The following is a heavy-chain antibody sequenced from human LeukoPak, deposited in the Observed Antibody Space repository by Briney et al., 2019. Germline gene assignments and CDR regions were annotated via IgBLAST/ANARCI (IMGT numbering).Heavy chain of an antibody. V-gene: IGHV3-23*01. D-gene: IGHD1-26*01. J-gene: IGHJ3*02. CDR3: AKDRSSSGSYGDDFDI. CDR1: VFTFSSYA. Sequence: SGGSLRLSCGASVFTFSSYAMSWVPQAPGKGREWGSSISGSGGSKYYADSVKGRFTISRDNSKNTLYLQMNSLRAEDTAVYYCAKDRSSSGSYGDDFDIWGQGTMVTVS. CDR2: ISGSGGSK.